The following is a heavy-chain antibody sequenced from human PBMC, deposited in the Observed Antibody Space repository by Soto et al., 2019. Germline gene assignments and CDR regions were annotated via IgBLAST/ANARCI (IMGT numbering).Heavy chain of an antibody. CDR3: ARARKPDGPSSGHSDFHF. CDR1: GGSISSCY. Sequence: SETLSLTCTVSGGSISSCYWSWIRQPPGKGLEWIGYIYYSGNTNYNPSLKSRVTISVDPSKTQFSLKLSSVTAADTAVYYSARARKPDGPSSGHSDFHFWGQGTMGTVS. V-gene: IGHV4-59*01. D-gene: IGHD6-6*01. CDR2: IYYSGNT. J-gene: IGHJ3*01.